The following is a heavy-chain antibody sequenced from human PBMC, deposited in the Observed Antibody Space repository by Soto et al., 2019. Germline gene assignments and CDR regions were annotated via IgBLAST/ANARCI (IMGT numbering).Heavy chain of an antibody. CDR1: GGSFSGYY. J-gene: IGHJ6*02. D-gene: IGHD3-3*01. CDR3: ARGSVSTYYDFWSGSGGAWDYYYGMDV. Sequence: PSETLSLTCAVYGGSFSGYYWSWIRQPPGKGLEWIGEINHSGSTNYNPSLKSRVTISVETSKIRFSLRLSSVTDADTAVYYCARGSVSTYYDFWSGSGGAWDYYYGMDVWGQGTTVPVSS. CDR2: INHSGST. V-gene: IGHV4-34*01.